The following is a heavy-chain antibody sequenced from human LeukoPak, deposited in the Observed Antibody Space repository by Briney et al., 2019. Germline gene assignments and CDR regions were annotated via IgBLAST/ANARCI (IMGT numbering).Heavy chain of an antibody. J-gene: IGHJ3*02. Sequence: PGGSLRLSCAASGFAFNKYWMHWVRQAPGEGLVWVSAISGTGGNTFYTDSVTGRFTISRDNSKNTLYVQMNSLRAEDTAVYYCAKTGGYYDTSDLYRPDVFDIWGQGTVVTVSS. CDR2: ISGTGGNT. CDR3: AKTGGYYDTSDLYRPDVFDI. V-gene: IGHV3-23*01. CDR1: GFAFNKYW. D-gene: IGHD3-22*01.